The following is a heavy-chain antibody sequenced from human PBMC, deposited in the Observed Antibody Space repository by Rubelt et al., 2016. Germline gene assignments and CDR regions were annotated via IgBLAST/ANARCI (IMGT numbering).Heavy chain of an antibody. Sequence: GGGLVQPGGSLRLSCAASGFTFSSYSMNWVRQAPGKGLEWVSYISSSSSTIYYADSVKGRFTISRDNARNSLYLQMNSLRAEDTAVYYCARARSYPYGMDVGGQGTTVTVSS. CDR1: GFTFSSYS. V-gene: IGHV3-48*04. J-gene: IGHJ6*01. D-gene: IGHD2-2*01. CDR2: ISSSSSTI. CDR3: ARARSYPYGMDV.